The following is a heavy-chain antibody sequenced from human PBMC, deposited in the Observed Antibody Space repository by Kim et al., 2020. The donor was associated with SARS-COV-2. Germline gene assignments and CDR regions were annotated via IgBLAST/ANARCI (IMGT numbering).Heavy chain of an antibody. J-gene: IGHJ6*02. Sequence: LKSRVTISVDTSKNQFSLKLSSVTAADTAVYYCARDAGAGTTWIYYGMDVWGQGTTVTVSS. V-gene: IGHV4-30-2*04. CDR3: ARDAGAGTTWIYYGMDV. D-gene: IGHD1-7*01.